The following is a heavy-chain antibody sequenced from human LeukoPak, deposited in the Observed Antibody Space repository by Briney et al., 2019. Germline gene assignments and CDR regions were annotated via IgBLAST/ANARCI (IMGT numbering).Heavy chain of an antibody. CDR3: AKDAIFGVVLDYFDY. V-gene: IGHV3-30*18. CDR2: ISYDGSNK. J-gene: IGHJ4*02. D-gene: IGHD3-3*02. Sequence: PGRSLRLSCAASGFTFSSYGMHWVRQAPGKGLGWVAVISYDGSNKYYAESVKGRFTISRDNSKNTLYLQMNSLRAEDTAVYYCAKDAIFGVVLDYFDYWGQGTLVTVSS. CDR1: GFTFSSYG.